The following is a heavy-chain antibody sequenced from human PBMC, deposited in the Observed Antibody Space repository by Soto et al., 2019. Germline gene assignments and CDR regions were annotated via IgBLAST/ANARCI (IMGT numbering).Heavy chain of an antibody. J-gene: IGHJ4*02. CDR3: ARGWGGFDY. D-gene: IGHD3-16*01. CDR1: GFTFSSYW. V-gene: IGHV3-7*03. Sequence: EVQLVESGGGLVQPGGSLRLSCAASGFTFSSYWMSWVRQAPGKGLEWVANIKEDGDEKYYVDSVKGRFTISRDNAKNSLYLQMTSLRAEDTAVYYCARGWGGFDYWGQGTLVTVSS. CDR2: IKEDGDEK.